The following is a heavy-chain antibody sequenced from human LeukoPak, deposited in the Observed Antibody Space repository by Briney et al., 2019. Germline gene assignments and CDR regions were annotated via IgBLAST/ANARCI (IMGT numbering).Heavy chain of an antibody. V-gene: IGHV4-61*01. Sequence: PSETLSLTCTVSGGSVSSGSYYWSWIRQPPGKGLEWIGYIYYSGSTNYNPSLKSRVTISVDTSKNQFSLKLSSVTAADTAVYYCARDAAHDYGDYGFDYWGQGTLVTVSS. J-gene: IGHJ4*02. CDR2: IYYSGST. CDR1: GGSVSSGSYY. CDR3: ARDAAHDYGDYGFDY. D-gene: IGHD4-17*01.